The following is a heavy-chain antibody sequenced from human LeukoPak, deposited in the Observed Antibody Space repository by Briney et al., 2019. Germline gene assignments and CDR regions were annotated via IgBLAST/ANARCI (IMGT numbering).Heavy chain of an antibody. CDR2: ISAYNGNT. Sequence: ASVKVSCKASGYTFTGYGISWVRQAPGQGLEWMGWISAYNGNTNYAQKLQGRVTMTTDTSTSAAYMELRSLRSDDTAVYYCACGYSYGYSDYWGQGTLVTVSS. J-gene: IGHJ4*02. V-gene: IGHV1-18*01. CDR3: ACGYSYGYSDY. D-gene: IGHD5-18*01. CDR1: GYTFTGYG.